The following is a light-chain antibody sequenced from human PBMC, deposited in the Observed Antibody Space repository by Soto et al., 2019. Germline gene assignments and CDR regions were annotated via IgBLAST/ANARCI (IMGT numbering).Light chain of an antibody. CDR3: QQYGSSSLT. CDR1: QSVSTSY. CDR2: GAS. V-gene: IGKV3-20*01. J-gene: IGKJ4*01. Sequence: EMVLTQSPGTLSLSPGERATLSCRASQSVSTSYLAWYQQKPGQSPRLLIYGASARATGIPDMFRGSGSGKEFTLSISRLEHEDVAVYYCQQYGSSSLTFGGGTKVEIK.